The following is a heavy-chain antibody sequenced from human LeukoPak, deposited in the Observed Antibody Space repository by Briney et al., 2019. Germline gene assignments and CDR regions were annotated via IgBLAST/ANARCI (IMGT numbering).Heavy chain of an antibody. CDR1: ARSISSSSYY. CDR2: IYYSGST. D-gene: IGHD2-15*01. V-gene: IGHV4-39*01. J-gene: IGHJ4*02. CDR3: ARGPGYCSGGSCYYYFDY. Sequence: SEALSLTCTVPARSISSSSYYCGWLPHPPPTGLHCTASIYYSGSTYYSPSLKSRVTISVDTSKNQFPLKLSSVTAADTAVYYCARGPGYCSGGSCYYYFDYWGQGTLVTVSS.